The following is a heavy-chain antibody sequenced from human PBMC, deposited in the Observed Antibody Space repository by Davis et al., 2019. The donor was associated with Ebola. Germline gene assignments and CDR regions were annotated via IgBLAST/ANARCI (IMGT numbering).Heavy chain of an antibody. Sequence: GESLKISCAASGFTFSSYEMNWVRQAPGKGLEWVSSISSSSSYIYYADSVKGRFTISRDNAKNSLYLQMNSLRAEDTAVYYCARGPTTSGLDYWGQGTLVTVSS. D-gene: IGHD1-7*01. V-gene: IGHV3-21*01. CDR1: GFTFSSYE. CDR2: ISSSSSYI. CDR3: ARGPTTSGLDY. J-gene: IGHJ4*02.